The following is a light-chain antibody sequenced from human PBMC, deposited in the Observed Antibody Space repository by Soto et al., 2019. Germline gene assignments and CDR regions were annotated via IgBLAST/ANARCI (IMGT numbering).Light chain of an antibody. J-gene: IGLJ1*01. Sequence: QSALTQPASASGSPGQSITISCTGTSSDVGSYNHVSWYQQHPGKAPKLMIYEGSKRPSGVSNRFSGSKSGNTASLTISGVQAEDEAYYYCGACASSEVVFGAGTKVTVL. CDR3: GACASSEVV. V-gene: IGLV2-23*01. CDR1: SSDVGSYNH. CDR2: EGS.